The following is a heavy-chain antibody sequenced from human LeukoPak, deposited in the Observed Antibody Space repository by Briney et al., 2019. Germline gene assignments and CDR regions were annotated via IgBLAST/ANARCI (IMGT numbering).Heavy chain of an antibody. CDR1: GFTFSSYS. V-gene: IGHV3-21*01. CDR2: ISSSNFYI. Sequence: GGSLRLSCAASGFTFSSYSMNWVRQAPGKGLEWLSSISSSNFYISYADSIKGRFTISRDDAKNSLYLQMNSLRAEDTAVYYCARVLDGYNLSPCDYWGQGTLVTVSS. CDR3: ARVLDGYNLSPCDY. D-gene: IGHD5-24*01. J-gene: IGHJ4*02.